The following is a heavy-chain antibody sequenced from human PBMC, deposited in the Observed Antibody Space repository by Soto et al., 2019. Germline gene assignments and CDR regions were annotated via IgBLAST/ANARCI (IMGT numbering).Heavy chain of an antibody. V-gene: IGHV3-23*01. D-gene: IGHD3-3*01. CDR3: AKARAQYYDFWSGYPVDY. J-gene: IGHJ4*02. CDR1: GFTFSSYW. CDR2: ISGSGGST. Sequence: PGGSLRLSCAASGFTFSSYWMHWVRQAPGKGLEWVSAISGSGGSTYYADSVKGRFTISRDNSKNTLYLQMNSLRAEDTAVYYCAKARAQYYDFWSGYPVDYWGQGTLVTVSS.